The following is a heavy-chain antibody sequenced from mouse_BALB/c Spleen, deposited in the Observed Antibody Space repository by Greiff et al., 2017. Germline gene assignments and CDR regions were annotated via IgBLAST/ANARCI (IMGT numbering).Heavy chain of an antibody. CDR1: GFTFTDYY. CDR2: IRNKANGYTT. J-gene: IGHJ2*01. CDR3: ARDGVGRYFDY. D-gene: IGHD4-1*01. V-gene: IGHV7-3*02. Sequence: EVKVVESGGGLVQPGGSLRLSCATSGFTFTDYYMSWVRQPPGKALEWLGFIRNKANGYTTEYSASVKGRFTISRDNSQSILYLQMNTLRAEDSATYYCARDGVGRYFDYWGQGTTLTVSS.